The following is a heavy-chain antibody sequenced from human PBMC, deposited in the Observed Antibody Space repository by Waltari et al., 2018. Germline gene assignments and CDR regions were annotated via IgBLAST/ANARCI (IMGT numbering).Heavy chain of an antibody. CDR3: ARGPMPRWFDP. CDR2: INHSGRT. Sequence: QVQLQQWGAGLLKPSETLSLTCAVYGGSFSGYYWSWIRQPPGKGLEWIGEINHSGRTNYNPSLKSRVTISVDTSKNQFSLKLSSVTAADTAVYYCARGPMPRWFDPWGQGTLVTVSS. D-gene: IGHD2-2*01. J-gene: IGHJ5*02. V-gene: IGHV4-34*01. CDR1: GGSFSGYY.